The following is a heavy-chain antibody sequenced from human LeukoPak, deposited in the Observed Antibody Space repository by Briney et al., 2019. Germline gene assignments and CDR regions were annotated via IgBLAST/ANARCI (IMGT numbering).Heavy chain of an antibody. CDR2: ISTRSDTI. V-gene: IGHV3-48*04. D-gene: IGHD1-14*01. Sequence: QSGGSLRLSCAASGFTFNTYTMNWVRQAPGKGLEWVSYISTRSDTIHYADSVKGRFTISRDNANNLLYLQMNSLRGEDTAVYYCTRDRSRAEDDWGQGTLVTVSS. CDR1: GFTFNTYT. J-gene: IGHJ4*02. CDR3: TRDRSRAEDD.